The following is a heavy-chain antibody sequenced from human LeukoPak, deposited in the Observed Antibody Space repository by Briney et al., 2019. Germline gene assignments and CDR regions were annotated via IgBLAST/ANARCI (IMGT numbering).Heavy chain of an antibody. CDR3: ARRLTQYDCFDP. Sequence: SQTLSLTCAISGDIVSSNSVTWHWIRQSPSRGLEWLGRTYYRSTWYNDYAVPVRGRITVNPDTSKNQFSLHLNSVTPEDTAVYYCARRLTQYDCFDPWGQGILVTVSS. CDR2: TYYRSTWYN. CDR1: GDIVSSNSVT. D-gene: IGHD2-2*01. J-gene: IGHJ5*02. V-gene: IGHV6-1*01.